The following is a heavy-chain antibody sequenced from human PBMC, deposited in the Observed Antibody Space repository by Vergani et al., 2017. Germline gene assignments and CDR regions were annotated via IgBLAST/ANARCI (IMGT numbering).Heavy chain of an antibody. V-gene: IGHV1-2*02. CDR2: INPNSGGT. Sequence: QVQLVQSGAEVKKPGASVKVSCKASGYTFTGYYMHWVLHAPGQGLEWMVWINPNSGGTNYAQKFQGRVTMTRDKSISTAYMELRRLRSDDKAVYYCARAPHQDCSSTRCHPLDYWGQGTLVTVSS. J-gene: IGHJ4*02. D-gene: IGHD2-2*01. CDR3: ARAPHQDCSSTRCHPLDY. CDR1: GYTFTGYY.